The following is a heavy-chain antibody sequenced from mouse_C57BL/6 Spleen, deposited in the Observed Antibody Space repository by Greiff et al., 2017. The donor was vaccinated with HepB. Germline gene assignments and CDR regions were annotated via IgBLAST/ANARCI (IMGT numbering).Heavy chain of an antibody. Sequence: QVQLQQSGPELVKPGASVKISCKASGYAFSSSWMNWVKQRPGKGLEWIGRLYPGDGDTNYNGKFKGKVTLTADKSSSTAYVQLSSLTSEDSALYFCARRSGDYAMGYWGQGTSVTVSS. D-gene: IGHD1-3*01. CDR3: ARRSGDYAMGY. J-gene: IGHJ4*01. V-gene: IGHV1-82*01. CDR1: GYAFSSSW. CDR2: LYPGDGDT.